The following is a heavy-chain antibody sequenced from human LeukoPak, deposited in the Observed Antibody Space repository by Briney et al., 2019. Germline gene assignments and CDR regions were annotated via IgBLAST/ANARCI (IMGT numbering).Heavy chain of an antibody. CDR1: GFTFSSYG. J-gene: IGHJ3*02. V-gene: IGHV3-30*02. CDR2: IRYDGSNK. Sequence: PGGSLRLSCAASGFTFSSYGMHWVRQAPGKGLEWVAFIRYDGSNKHYADSVKGRFTISRDNSKNTLYLQMNSPRAEDTAVYYCAKIELLLYAFDIWGQGTMVTVSS. D-gene: IGHD2-2*01. CDR3: AKIELLLYAFDI.